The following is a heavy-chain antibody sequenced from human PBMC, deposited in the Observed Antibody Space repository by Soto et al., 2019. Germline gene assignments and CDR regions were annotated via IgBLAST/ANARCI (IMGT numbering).Heavy chain of an antibody. CDR1: GGSISSSSYY. J-gene: IGHJ4*02. CDR3: ARHQGSYYKDHFGY. CDR2: IYYSGIT. Sequence: SETLSLTCTVSGGSISSSSYYWGWIRQPPGKGLGWIGSIYYSGITYSNPSLKSRVTISVDTSKNQFSLRLNSVTAADTAVYYCARHQGSYYKDHFGYWGQGALVTVSS. D-gene: IGHD3-10*01. V-gene: IGHV4-39*01.